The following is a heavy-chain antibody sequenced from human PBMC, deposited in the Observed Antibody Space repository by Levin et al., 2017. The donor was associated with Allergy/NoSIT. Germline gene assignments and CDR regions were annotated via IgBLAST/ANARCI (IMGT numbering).Heavy chain of an antibody. Sequence: GGSLRLSCAASGFTFTTFWMTWARQAPGKGLEWVANIERDGSETHYVDSVKGRFTISRDNAKNSVYLQMNSLRVDDTAVYYCAREEGWGYHYGMDGWGQGTTVTVSS. V-gene: IGHV3-7*01. CDR1: GFTFTTFW. CDR2: IERDGSET. D-gene: IGHD3-16*02. CDR3: AREEGWGYHYGMDG. J-gene: IGHJ6*02.